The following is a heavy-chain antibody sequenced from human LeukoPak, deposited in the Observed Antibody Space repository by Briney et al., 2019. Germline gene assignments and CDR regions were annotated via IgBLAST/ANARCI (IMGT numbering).Heavy chain of an antibody. V-gene: IGHV4-61*08. CDR1: GGSISSGGYS. CDR3: ARYWTESGYAFDY. Sequence: DPSETLSLTCAVSGGSISSGGYSWSWIRQPPGKGLEWIGYIYYSGSTNYNPSLKSRVTISVDKSKNEFTLKLRSVTAADTAVYYCARYWTESGYAFDYWGQGTLVTVSS. D-gene: IGHD3-3*01. CDR2: IYYSGST. J-gene: IGHJ4*02.